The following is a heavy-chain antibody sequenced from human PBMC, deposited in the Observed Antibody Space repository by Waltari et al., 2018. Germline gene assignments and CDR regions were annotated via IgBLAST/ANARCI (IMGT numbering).Heavy chain of an antibody. V-gene: IGHV4-38-2*01. CDR2: IYHSGST. Sequence: QVQLQESGPRLVKPSETLSLTCAVSGYSIRSGYYWGWIRQPPGKGLEWIGSIYHSGSTYYNPSLKSRVTISVDTSKNQFSLKLSSVTAADTAVYYCRGVVAATGAGDYWGQGTLVTVSS. CDR1: GYSIRSGYY. J-gene: IGHJ4*02. D-gene: IGHD2-15*01. CDR3: RGVVAATGAGDY.